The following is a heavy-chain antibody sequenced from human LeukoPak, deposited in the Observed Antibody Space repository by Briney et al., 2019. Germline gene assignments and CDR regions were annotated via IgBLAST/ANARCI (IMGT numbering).Heavy chain of an antibody. J-gene: IGHJ4*02. CDR2: ITSSSDII. CDR3: VRTDGYYDTSGSFGY. V-gene: IGHV3-48*04. D-gene: IGHD3-22*01. CDR1: GFTFSRYS. Sequence: GGSLRLSCAASGFTFSRYSMNWVRQAPEKGLEWVSYITSSSDIIYYVDSVEGRFTISRDNAKNSLYLQMNSLRAEDTATYYCVRTDGYYDTSGSFGYWGQGTVVTVSS.